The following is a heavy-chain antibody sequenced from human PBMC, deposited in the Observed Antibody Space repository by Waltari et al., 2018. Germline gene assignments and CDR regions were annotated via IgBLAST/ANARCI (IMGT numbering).Heavy chain of an antibody. CDR2: INHSGST. V-gene: IGHV4-34*01. CDR1: GGSFSGYY. CDR3: ARGRSYSSSWYILTLLYYFDY. D-gene: IGHD6-13*01. J-gene: IGHJ4*02. Sequence: QVQLQQWGAGLLKPSETLSLTCAVYGGSFSGYYWSWIRQPPGKGLEWIGEINHSGSTNYNPSLKSRVTISVDTSKNQFSLKLSSVTAADTAVYYCARGRSYSSSWYILTLLYYFDYWGQGTLVTVSS.